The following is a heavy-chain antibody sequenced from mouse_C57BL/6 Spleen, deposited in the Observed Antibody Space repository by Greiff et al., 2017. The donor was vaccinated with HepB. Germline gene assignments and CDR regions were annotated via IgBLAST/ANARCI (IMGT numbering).Heavy chain of an antibody. CDR1: GFTFSSYA. Sequence: EVKLMESGGGLVKPGGSLKLSCAASGFTFSSYAMSWVRQTPEKRLEWVATISDGGSYTYYPDNVKGRFTISRDNAKNNLYLQMSHLKSEDTAMYYWARDRANWDWFAYWGQGTLVTVSA. CDR2: ISDGGSYT. V-gene: IGHV5-4*01. CDR3: ARDRANWDWFAY. D-gene: IGHD4-1*01. J-gene: IGHJ3*01.